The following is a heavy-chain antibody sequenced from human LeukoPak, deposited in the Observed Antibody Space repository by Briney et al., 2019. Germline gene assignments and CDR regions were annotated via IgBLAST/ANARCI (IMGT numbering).Heavy chain of an antibody. CDR3: GRAGDLGDYTFDQ. Sequence: PGGSLRLSCDASGFSVSTNYLTWVRQAPGKGLEWVSLINNYGSTYFADSMKGRFTLSRDISKNSVWLQMNSLRAEDTAVYFCGRAGDLGDYTFDQWGQGTLVTVS. V-gene: IGHV3-66*01. CDR2: INNYGST. D-gene: IGHD4-17*01. CDR1: GFSVSTNY. J-gene: IGHJ4*02.